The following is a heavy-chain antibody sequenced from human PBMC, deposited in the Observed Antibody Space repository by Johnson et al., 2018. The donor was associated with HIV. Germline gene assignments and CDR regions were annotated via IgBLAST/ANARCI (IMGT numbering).Heavy chain of an antibody. CDR1: GFTFSSYP. D-gene: IGHD6-6*01. J-gene: IGHJ3*02. CDR3: AREGMYSSYQGSFDI. Sequence: QMQLVESGGGVVQPGRSLRLSCAASGFTFSSYPMHWVRQAPGKGLEWVAIISYDGGSKYYADSVKGRFTVSRDNSKNTLYLQMNSLRAGDTAVYYCAREGMYSSYQGSFDIWGQGTMVTVSS. V-gene: IGHV3-30*14. CDR2: ISYDGGSK.